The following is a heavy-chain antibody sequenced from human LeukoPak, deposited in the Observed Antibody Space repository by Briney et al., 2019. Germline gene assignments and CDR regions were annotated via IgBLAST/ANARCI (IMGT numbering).Heavy chain of an antibody. Sequence: GGSLRLSCAASGFTFSGSAMHWVRQASGKGLEWVGRIRSKANSYATAYAASVKGRFTISRDDSKNTAYLQVNSLKTEDTAVYYCARSVAGTSPYYYYMDVWGKGTTVTVSS. CDR2: IRSKANSYAT. CDR3: ARSVAGTSPYYYYMDV. D-gene: IGHD6-19*01. CDR1: GFTFSGSA. J-gene: IGHJ6*03. V-gene: IGHV3-73*01.